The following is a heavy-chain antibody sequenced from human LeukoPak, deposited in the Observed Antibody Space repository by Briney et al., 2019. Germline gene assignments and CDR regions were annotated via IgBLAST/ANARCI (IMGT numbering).Heavy chain of an antibody. Sequence: SVKVSCKASGGTFSSYAISWVRQAPGQGLEWMGGIIPIFGTAHYAQKFQGRVTITADESTSTAYMELSSLRSEDTAVYYCARANSGSHSEFVYWGQGTLVTVSS. CDR3: ARANSGSHSEFVY. CDR1: GGTFSSYA. CDR2: IIPIFGTA. V-gene: IGHV1-69*13. J-gene: IGHJ4*02. D-gene: IGHD1-26*01.